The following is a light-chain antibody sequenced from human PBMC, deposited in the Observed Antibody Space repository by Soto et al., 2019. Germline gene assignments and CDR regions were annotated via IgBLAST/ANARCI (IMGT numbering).Light chain of an antibody. Sequence: QSALTQPASVSGSPGQSITISCTGTSSDVGGYNYVSWYQQHPGKAPKLMIYEVSNRPSGGSNRFSGSKSGNTASLTISGLPAEDEADYYCSSYTSSSLYVFGTGTKLTVL. CDR1: SSDVGGYNY. CDR2: EVS. J-gene: IGLJ1*01. CDR3: SSYTSSSLYV. V-gene: IGLV2-14*01.